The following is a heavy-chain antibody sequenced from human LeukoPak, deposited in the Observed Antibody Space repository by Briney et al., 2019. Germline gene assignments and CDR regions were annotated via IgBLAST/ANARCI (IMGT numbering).Heavy chain of an antibody. CDR1: GLTFENVW. J-gene: IGHJ4*02. V-gene: IGHV3-7*01. Sequence: AGGSLRLSCVVSGLTFENVWMNWVRQAPGKGLEWVANINQDGSDKYYVDSVKGRFTISRDNAKNSLYLQMNSLRVEDTAVYYCARDPGRTDHWGQGTLVTVSS. CDR2: INQDGSDK. CDR3: ARDPGRTDH.